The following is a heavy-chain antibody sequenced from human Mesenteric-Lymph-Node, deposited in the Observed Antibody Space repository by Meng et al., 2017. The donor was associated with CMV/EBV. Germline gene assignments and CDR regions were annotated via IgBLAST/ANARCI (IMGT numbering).Heavy chain of an antibody. CDR2: RDQVGGEK. Sequence: GESLKISCAASGFIFSSYAMHWVRQAPGKGLEWVAIRDQVGGEKCYVDSVKGRFTISRDNAKNSLFLQMNNLRAEDMAVYYCARSYNFAFDYWGQEILVTVSS. V-gene: IGHV3-7*01. D-gene: IGHD1-1*01. CDR3: ARSYNFAFDY. CDR1: GFIFSSYA. J-gene: IGHJ4*02.